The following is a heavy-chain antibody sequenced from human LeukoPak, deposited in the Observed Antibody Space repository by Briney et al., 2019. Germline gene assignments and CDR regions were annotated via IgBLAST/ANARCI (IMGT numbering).Heavy chain of an antibody. D-gene: IGHD6-13*01. V-gene: IGHV1-18*01. J-gene: IGHJ4*02. CDR2: ISAYNGNT. CDR3: ARGRREIQSSSWWFDY. Sequence: ASVKVSCKASGYTFTSYGISWVRQAPGQGLEWMGWISAYNGNTNYAQRLQGRVTITADKSTSTAYMELSSLRSEDTAVYYCARGRREIQSSSWWFDYWGQGTLVTVSS. CDR1: GYTFTSYG.